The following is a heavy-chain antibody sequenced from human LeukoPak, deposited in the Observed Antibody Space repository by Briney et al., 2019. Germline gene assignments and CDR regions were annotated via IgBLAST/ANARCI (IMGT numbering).Heavy chain of an antibody. CDR3: ARLSVVVTHFDH. CDR2: INHSGST. Sequence: PSETLSLTCAGYGGSFSGYYWSWIRQPPGKGLEWIGEINHSGSTNYNPSLKSRVTVLVDTSKNQFSLKLSSVTAADTAVYFCARLSVVVTHFDHWGQGTLVTVSS. V-gene: IGHV4-34*01. D-gene: IGHD3-22*01. J-gene: IGHJ4*02. CDR1: GGSFSGYY.